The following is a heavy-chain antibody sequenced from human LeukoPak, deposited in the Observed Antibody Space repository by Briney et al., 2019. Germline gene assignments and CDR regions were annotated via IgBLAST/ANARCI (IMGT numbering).Heavy chain of an antibody. CDR1: GGSISSYY. D-gene: IGHD6-13*01. J-gene: IGHJ4*02. Sequence: SETLSLTCTVSGGSISSYYWSWIRQPPGKGLEWIGYIYYSGSTNYNPSLKSRVTISVDTSKNQFSLKLSSVTAADTAVYYCAKDPINYYSSSEVDYWGQGTLVTVSS. CDR2: IYYSGST. V-gene: IGHV4-59*01. CDR3: AKDPINYYSSSEVDY.